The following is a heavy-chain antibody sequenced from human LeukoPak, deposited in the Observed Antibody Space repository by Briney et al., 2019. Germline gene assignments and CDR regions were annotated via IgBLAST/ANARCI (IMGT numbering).Heavy chain of an antibody. D-gene: IGHD3-9*01. CDR2: INPKSGNT. Sequence: ASVKVSCKASGYTFTSYDINWVRQATGQGPEWLGWINPKSGNTGYAPKFQGRVTFIRSISISTVYLDMGSLTSEDTAVYFCARGGRYYDSSIDVYFDYHFMQDWGQGTTVTVSS. CDR3: ARGGRYYDSSIDVYFDYHFMQD. CDR1: GYTFTSYD. V-gene: IGHV1-8*03. J-gene: IGHJ6*03.